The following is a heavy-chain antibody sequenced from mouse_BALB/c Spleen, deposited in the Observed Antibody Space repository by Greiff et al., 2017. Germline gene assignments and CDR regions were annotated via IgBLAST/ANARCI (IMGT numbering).Heavy chain of an antibody. CDR2: ILPGSGST. CDR3: AREGVLGLGYFDV. D-gene: IGHD3-3*01. V-gene: IGHV1-9*01. CDR1: GYTFSSYW. J-gene: IGHJ1*01. Sequence: QVQLQQSGAELMKPGASVKISCKATGYTFSSYWIEWVKQRPGHGLEWIGEILPGSGSTNYNEKFKGKATFTADTSSNTAYMQLSSLTSEDSAVYYCAREGVLGLGYFDVWGAGTTVTVSS.